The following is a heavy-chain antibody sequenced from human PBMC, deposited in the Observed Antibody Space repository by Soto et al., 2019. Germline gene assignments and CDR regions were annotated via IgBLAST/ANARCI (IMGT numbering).Heavy chain of an antibody. CDR3: ARGGYYDNTWGKLSHYGLDV. D-gene: IGHD3-16*01. CDR1: GYTFIRYG. Sequence: QVQLVQSAAEVKKPGASVRVSCKASGYTFIRYGIACVRQAPGQGLEWMGWISPYNDYTIYAQKLQGRVTMTADTSTRTVYMELRGLKSDDTAVYSCARGGYYDNTWGKLSHYGLDVWGQGTSVTVSS. V-gene: IGHV1-18*01. J-gene: IGHJ6*02. CDR2: ISPYNDYT.